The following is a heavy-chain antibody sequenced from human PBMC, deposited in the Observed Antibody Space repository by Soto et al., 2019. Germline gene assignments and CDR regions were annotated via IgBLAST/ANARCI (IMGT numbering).Heavy chain of an antibody. CDR3: AKDRGSGWYFDY. J-gene: IGHJ4*02. Sequence: QVQLVESGGGVVQPGRSLRLSCVASGFTFSSYGMHWVRQAPGKGLEWVAVISYDGSNKYYADSVKGRFTISRDNSKNTLYLQMNSLRAEDTAVYYCAKDRGSGWYFDYWGQGTLVTVSS. D-gene: IGHD6-19*01. CDR1: GFTFSSYG. CDR2: ISYDGSNK. V-gene: IGHV3-30*18.